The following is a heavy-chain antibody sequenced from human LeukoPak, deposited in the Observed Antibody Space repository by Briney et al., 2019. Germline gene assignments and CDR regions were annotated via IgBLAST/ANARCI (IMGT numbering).Heavy chain of an antibody. V-gene: IGHV3-64D*06. Sequence: GGSLRLSCAATGFTFSSYAMHWVRQAPGKGLEYVSAISHDGDTTYYADSVKGRFTISRDNSENTLYLQMSSLRAEDTAVYYCAPGKFDYWGQGTLVTVSS. J-gene: IGHJ4*02. CDR2: ISHDGDTT. CDR1: GFTFSSYA. CDR3: APGKFDY.